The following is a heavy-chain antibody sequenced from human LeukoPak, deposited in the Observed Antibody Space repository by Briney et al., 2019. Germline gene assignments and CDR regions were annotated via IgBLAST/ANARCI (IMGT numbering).Heavy chain of an antibody. CDR3: ARPTPVVRGVNFGDDAFDI. CDR2: IYPGDSDT. J-gene: IGHJ3*02. V-gene: IGHV5-51*01. CDR1: GYSFTSYW. Sequence: GESLKISCKGSGYSFTSYWIGWVRQMPGKGLEWMGIIYPGDSDTRYSPSFQGQVTISADKSISTAYLQWSSLKASDTAMYYCARPTPVVRGVNFGDDAFDIWGQGTMVTVSS. D-gene: IGHD3-10*01.